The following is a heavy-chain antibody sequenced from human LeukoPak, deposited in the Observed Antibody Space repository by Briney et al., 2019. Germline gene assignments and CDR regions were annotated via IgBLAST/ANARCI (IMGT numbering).Heavy chain of an antibody. CDR2: ISHSGST. CDR3: ARRRIGGYSYGPKSPTSDY. CDR1: SGSFSGYY. V-gene: IGHV4-34*01. J-gene: IGHJ4*02. Sequence: PSETLSLTCAVYSGSFSGYYWSWIRQPPGKGLEWIGEISHSGSTNYNPSLKSRVTISVDTSKNQFSLKLSSVTAADTAVYYCARRRIGGYSYGPKSPTSDYWGQGTLVTVSS. D-gene: IGHD5-18*01.